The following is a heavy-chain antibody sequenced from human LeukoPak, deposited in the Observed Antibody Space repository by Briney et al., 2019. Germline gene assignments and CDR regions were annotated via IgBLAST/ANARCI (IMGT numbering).Heavy chain of an antibody. CDR1: GVTFSDYG. J-gene: IGHJ4*02. CDR2: ISFDGSNK. V-gene: IGHV3-30*18. D-gene: IGHD3-9*01. Sequence: GGSLRLSCAASGVTFSDYGMHWVRQAPGQGLEWVAVISFDGSNKYYADSVKGRFTISRDNSKNTLYLQMNSLRAEDTAVYFCAKDKRYFDWFIDYWGQGTLVTVS. CDR3: AKDKRYFDWFIDY.